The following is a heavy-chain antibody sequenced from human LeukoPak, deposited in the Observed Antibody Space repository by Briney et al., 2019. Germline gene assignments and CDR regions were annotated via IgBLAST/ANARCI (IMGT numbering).Heavy chain of an antibody. V-gene: IGHV3-23*01. D-gene: IGHD5-24*01. CDR1: GFTFSSYA. Sequence: GGSLRLSCAASGFTFSSYAMSWVRQAPGKGLEWVSAISGSGGSTYYADSVKGRFTISRDNSKDTLYLQMNSLRAEDTAVYYCAKDAEMATIPTVFDYWGQGTLVTVSS. CDR2: ISGSGGST. J-gene: IGHJ4*02. CDR3: AKDAEMATIPTVFDY.